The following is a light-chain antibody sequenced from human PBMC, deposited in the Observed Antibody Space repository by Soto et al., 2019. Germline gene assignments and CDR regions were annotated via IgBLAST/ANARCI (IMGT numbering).Light chain of an antibody. CDR1: TSNIESHS. Sequence: QSVLTQPPSASGTPGQRIIISCSGSTSNIESHSVNWYQHVPGTAPKLLIVTNNQRPSGVPDRFSGSKSGASASLAITGLQAEDEADYYCQSYDSSLSGLYVFGTGTKVTVL. V-gene: IGLV1-44*01. J-gene: IGLJ1*01. CDR2: TNN. CDR3: QSYDSSLSGLYV.